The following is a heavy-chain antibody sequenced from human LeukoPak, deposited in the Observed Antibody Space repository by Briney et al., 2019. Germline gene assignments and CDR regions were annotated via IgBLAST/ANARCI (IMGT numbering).Heavy chain of an antibody. D-gene: IGHD3-10*01. V-gene: IGHV1-8*01. Sequence: ASVKVSCKASGYTFTSYGINWVRQATGQGLEWMGWMNPNSGNTGYAQKFQGRVTMTRNTSISTAYMELSSLRSEDTAVYYCARGPPPRQRGYYFDYWGQGTLVTVSS. CDR2: MNPNSGNT. CDR1: GYTFTSYG. J-gene: IGHJ4*02. CDR3: ARGPPPRQRGYYFDY.